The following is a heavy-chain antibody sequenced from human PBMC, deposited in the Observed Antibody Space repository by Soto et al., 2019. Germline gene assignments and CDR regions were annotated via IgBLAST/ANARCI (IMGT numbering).Heavy chain of an antibody. CDR2: IYYSGST. CDR1: GGSISSGGYY. V-gene: IGHV4-31*03. CDR3: ARESGPVGDGDYVGRSFFYYYCYYGMDV. D-gene: IGHD4-17*01. Sequence: PSETLSLTCTVSGGSISSGGYYWSWIRRHPGKGLEWIGYIYYSGSTYYNPSLKSRVTISVDTSKNQFSLKLSSVTAADTAVYYCARESGPVGDGDYVGRSFFYYYCYYGMDVWGQGTTVTVSS. J-gene: IGHJ6*02.